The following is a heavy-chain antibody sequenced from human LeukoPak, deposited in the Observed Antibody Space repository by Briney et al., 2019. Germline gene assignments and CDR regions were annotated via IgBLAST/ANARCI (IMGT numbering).Heavy chain of an antibody. Sequence: ASVEVSCKASGYTFTSYGISWVRQAPGQGLEWMGWISGYNENTNYVQKFQGRVTMTTDTSTSTAYMELRSLRYDDTAVYYCARDFARDYSNSNWFDPWGQGTLVTVSS. V-gene: IGHV1-18*01. CDR3: ARDFARDYSNSNWFDP. CDR1: GYTFTSYG. J-gene: IGHJ5*02. CDR2: ISGYNENT. D-gene: IGHD4-4*01.